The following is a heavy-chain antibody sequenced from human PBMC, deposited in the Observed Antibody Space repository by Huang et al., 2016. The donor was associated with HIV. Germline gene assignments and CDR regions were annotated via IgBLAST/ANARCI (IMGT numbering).Heavy chain of an antibody. D-gene: IGHD1-7*01. CDR2: IKKDESEK. Sequence: VESGGRLVQPGGSIRLSCVGSTFTFGAYWMSWVRQSPGKGLEWGANIKKDESEKYYVESVKGRFNISRDNAKKVLCLEMNNVRVEDTATYYCATKTAAMDIWGQGTTVTVS. CDR1: TFTFGAYW. CDR3: ATKTAAMDI. V-gene: IGHV3-7*01. J-gene: IGHJ6*02.